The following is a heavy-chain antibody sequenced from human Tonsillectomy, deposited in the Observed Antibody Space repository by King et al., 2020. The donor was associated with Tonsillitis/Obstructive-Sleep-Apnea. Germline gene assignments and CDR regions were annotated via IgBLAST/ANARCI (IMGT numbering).Heavy chain of an antibody. CDR3: ARIPYGSGRGSWFDP. V-gene: IGHV2-70*11. D-gene: IGHD3-10*01. CDR2: IDWDDDK. CDR1: GFSLSTSGMC. J-gene: IGHJ5*02. Sequence: VTLKESGPALVKPTQTLTLTCTFSGFSLSTSGMCVSWIRQPPGKALEWLARIDWDDDKYYSTSLKTRLTISKDTSKNQVVLTMTNMDPVDTATYYCARIPYGSGRGSWFDPWGQGTLVTVSS.